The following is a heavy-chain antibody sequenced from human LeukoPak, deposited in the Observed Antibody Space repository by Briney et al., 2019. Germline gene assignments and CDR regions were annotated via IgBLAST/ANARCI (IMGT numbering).Heavy chain of an antibody. D-gene: IGHD3-22*01. J-gene: IGHJ4*02. Sequence: GGSLKVSCEASGYTFSSYSMNWVRQAPGKGLEWISSISTSSSYIYYADTVKGRFTITRDTAKNSLYQEMNSLRAEDTAVYYCARAYDSSGYYPFDFDYWGQGTLVTVSS. CDR2: ISTSSSYI. V-gene: IGHV3-21*01. CDR3: ARAYDSSGYYPFDFDY. CDR1: GYTFSSYS.